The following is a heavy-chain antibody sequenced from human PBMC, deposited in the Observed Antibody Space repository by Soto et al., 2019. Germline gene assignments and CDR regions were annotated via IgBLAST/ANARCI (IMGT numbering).Heavy chain of an antibody. CDR3: ASFAWGPLVY. CDR2: IYYSGST. D-gene: IGHD7-27*01. CDR1: GGSISSYY. V-gene: IGHV4-59*08. Sequence: SETLSLTCTVSGGSISSYYWSWIRQPPGKGLEWIGYIYYSGSTNYNPSLKSRVTISVDTSKNHFSLMLSSVTAVDTAGYYCASFAWGPLVYWGQGTLVTVSS. J-gene: IGHJ4*02.